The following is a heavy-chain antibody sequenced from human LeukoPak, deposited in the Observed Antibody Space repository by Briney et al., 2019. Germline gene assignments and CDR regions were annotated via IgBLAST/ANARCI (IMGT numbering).Heavy chain of an antibody. CDR2: INPNSGGT. J-gene: IGHJ6*03. CDR3: ARDEDYCSGGSCYVSYYCYMDV. D-gene: IGHD2-15*01. CDR1: GYTFTGCY. Sequence: ASVKVSCKASGYTFTGCYMHWVRQAPGQGLEWMRRINPNSGGTNYAQKFQGRVTMTRDTSISTAYMELSRLRSDDTAVYYCARDEDYCSGGSCYVSYYCYMDVWGKGTTVTVSS. V-gene: IGHV1-2*06.